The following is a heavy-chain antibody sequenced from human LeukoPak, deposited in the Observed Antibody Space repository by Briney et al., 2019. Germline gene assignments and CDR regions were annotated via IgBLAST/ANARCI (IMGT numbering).Heavy chain of an antibody. Sequence: SGGSLRLSCAASGFTFNSYAMSWVRQAPGKGLEWVSGISVAGSKRHYADSVKGRFTISRDNFKNTLYLQMNSLRAEDTALYYCAKDSLAYCNSSSCFDFDFWGQGALVTVSS. D-gene: IGHD2-2*01. CDR3: AKDSLAYCNSSSCFDFDF. CDR2: ISVAGSKR. J-gene: IGHJ4*02. CDR1: GFTFNSYA. V-gene: IGHV3-23*01.